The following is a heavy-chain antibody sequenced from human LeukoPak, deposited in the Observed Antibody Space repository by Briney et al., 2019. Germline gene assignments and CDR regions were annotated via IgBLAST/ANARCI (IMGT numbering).Heavy chain of an antibody. J-gene: IGHJ4*02. CDR3: ATPSSVVTGPFDY. CDR2: IKRKTDGGTT. V-gene: IGHV3-15*01. Sequence: GGSLRLSCAASGFTFSDAWMSWVRHTPGKGLEWVGRIKRKTDGGTTDYAAPVEGRFAISRDDSKNTLFLQMNSLNTDDTGVYYCATPSSVVTGPFDYWGQGTLVTVSS. CDR1: GFTFSDAW. D-gene: IGHD4-23*01.